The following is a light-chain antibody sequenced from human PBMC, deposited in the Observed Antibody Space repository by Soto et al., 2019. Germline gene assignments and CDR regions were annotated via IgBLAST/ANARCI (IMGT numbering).Light chain of an antibody. V-gene: IGLV2-14*01. J-gene: IGLJ1*01. CDR1: SSDVGAYNY. CDR3: CSYAGSLIHYV. CDR2: DVS. Sequence: QSVLTHPASLSRSPGQSITISCTGTSSDVGAYNYVSWYQQHPGKAPNLMIYDVSNRPSGVSNRFSGSKSGNTASLTISGLQAEDEADYSCCSYAGSLIHYVFGSGTKVT.